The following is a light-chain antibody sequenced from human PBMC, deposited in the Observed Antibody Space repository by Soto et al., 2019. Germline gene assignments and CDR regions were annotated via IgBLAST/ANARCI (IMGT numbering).Light chain of an antibody. J-gene: IGKJ5*01. CDR2: GAS. V-gene: IGKV3-15*01. CDR1: QSVSSN. CDR3: QQYNTWPPVT. Sequence: EIVMTNSPANLPLSPKERATLSCRFSQSVSSNLAWYQQKPGQAPRLLIYGASTRATGIPARFSGSGSGTEFTLTICSLQSEDFAVYYCQQYNTWPPVTFGQGTRLEIK.